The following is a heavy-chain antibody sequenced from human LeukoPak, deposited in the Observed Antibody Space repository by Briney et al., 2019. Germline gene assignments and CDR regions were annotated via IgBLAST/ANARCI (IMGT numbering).Heavy chain of an antibody. D-gene: IGHD1-26*01. CDR2: INPNSGGT. CDR3: ARDESGSYRFDY. J-gene: IGHJ4*02. Sequence: GASVKVSCKASGYTFTGYYMHWVRQAPGQGLEWMGWINPNSGGTNYAQKFQGRVTMTRDTSISTAYMELSSLRSEDTAVYYCARDESGSYRFDYWGQGTLVTVSS. CDR1: GYTFTGYY. V-gene: IGHV1-2*02.